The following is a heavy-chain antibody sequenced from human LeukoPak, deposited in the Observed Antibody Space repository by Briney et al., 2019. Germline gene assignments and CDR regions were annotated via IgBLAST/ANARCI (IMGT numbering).Heavy chain of an antibody. CDR2: ISSSSSYI. CDR3: AKTFGSYGDY. V-gene: IGHV3-21*01. J-gene: IGHJ4*02. CDR1: GFTFSSYD. Sequence: GGSLRLSCAASGFTFSSYDMHWVRQAPGKGLEWVSSISSSSSYIYYADSVKGRFTISRDNAKNSLYLQMNSLRAEDTAVYYCAKTFGSYGDYWGQGTLVTVSS. D-gene: IGHD1-26*01.